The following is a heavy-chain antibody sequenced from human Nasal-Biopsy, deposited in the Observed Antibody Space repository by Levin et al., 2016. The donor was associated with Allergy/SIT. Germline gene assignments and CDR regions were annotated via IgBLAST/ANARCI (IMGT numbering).Heavy chain of an antibody. CDR1: GDSVSSGSYY. D-gene: IGHD2-15*01. CDR3: VRHGGYSRKYYSYIDG. CDR2: VYYSGEN. Sequence: GSLRLSCTVSGDSVSSGSYYWNWIRQPPGKGLEWIGSVYYSGENYYNPSLKSRVTLSVDTSKNQFSLRVNSVTAADTAVYYCVRHGGYSRKYYSYIDGWGTGTTVTVSS. V-gene: IGHV4-39*01. J-gene: IGHJ6*03.